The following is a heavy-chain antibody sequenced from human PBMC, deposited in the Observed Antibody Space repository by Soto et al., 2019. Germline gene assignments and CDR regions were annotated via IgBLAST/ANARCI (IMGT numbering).Heavy chain of an antibody. CDR3: AREREYSYYYDSSGSALVY. D-gene: IGHD3-22*01. CDR1: GYTFTSYY. J-gene: IGHJ2*01. Sequence: SVKVSCKASGYTFTSYYIHWVRQAPGQGLEWVGRIIPILGIANYAQKFQGRVTITADKSTSTAYMELSSLRSEDTAVYYCAREREYSYYYDSSGSALVYRGR. CDR2: IIPILGIA. V-gene: IGHV1-69*04.